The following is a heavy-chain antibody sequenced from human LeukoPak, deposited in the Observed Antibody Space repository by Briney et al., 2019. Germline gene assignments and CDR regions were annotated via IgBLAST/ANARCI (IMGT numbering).Heavy chain of an antibody. J-gene: IGHJ2*01. Sequence: GESLKISCKASGYRFTRYWIGWARQMPGKGLEWMGIIHPGDSDTRYSPSFQGQVTISVDKSISTASLQWSSLKASDTAMYYCARDVVVPSIFWYLDLSVRGTLVTVAS. V-gene: IGHV5-51*01. CDR3: ARDVVVPSIFWYLDL. D-gene: IGHD2-21*02. CDR1: GYRFTRYW. CDR2: IHPGDSDT.